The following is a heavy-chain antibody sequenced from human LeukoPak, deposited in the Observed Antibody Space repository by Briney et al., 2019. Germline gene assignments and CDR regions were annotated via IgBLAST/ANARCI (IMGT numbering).Heavy chain of an antibody. J-gene: IGHJ3*02. V-gene: IGHV4-34*01. D-gene: IGHD6-19*01. CDR2: INHSGST. CDR3: AMTFSSGSGGDI. CDR1: GGSFSGYY. Sequence: PSETLSLTCAVYGGSFSGYYWSWIRQPPGKGLECIGEINHSGSTNYNPSLKSRVTISVDMSKNQFSLKLSSVTAADTAVYYCAMTFSSGSGGDIWGQGTMVTVSS.